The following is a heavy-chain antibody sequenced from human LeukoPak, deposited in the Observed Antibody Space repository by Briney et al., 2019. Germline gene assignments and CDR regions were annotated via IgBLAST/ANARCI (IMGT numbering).Heavy chain of an antibody. CDR2: IYYSGST. D-gene: IGHD3-22*01. V-gene: IGHV4-59*01. CDR1: GGSISSYY. J-gene: IGHJ3*02. Sequence: SETLSLTCTVSGGSISSYYWSWIRQPPGKGLEWTGYIYYSGSTNYNPSLKSRVTISVDTSKNQFSLKLSSVTAADTAVYYCAHDYDSSGYYSLYGDAFDIWGQGTMVTVSS. CDR3: AHDYDSSGYYSLYGDAFDI.